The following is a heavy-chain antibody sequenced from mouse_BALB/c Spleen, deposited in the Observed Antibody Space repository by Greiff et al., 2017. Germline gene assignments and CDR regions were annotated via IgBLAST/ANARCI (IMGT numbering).Heavy chain of an antibody. CDR2: ISSGGSYT. D-gene: IGHD4-1*01. V-gene: IGHV5-9-3*01. CDR3: ARKGTGTPFFAY. J-gene: IGHJ3*01. CDR1: GFTFSSYA. Sequence: EVQGVESGGGLVKPGGSLKLSCAASGFTFSSYAMSWVRQTPEKRLEWVATISSGGSYTYYPGSVKGRFTISRDNAKNTLYLQMSSLRSEDTAMYYCARKGTGTPFFAYWGQGTLVTVSA.